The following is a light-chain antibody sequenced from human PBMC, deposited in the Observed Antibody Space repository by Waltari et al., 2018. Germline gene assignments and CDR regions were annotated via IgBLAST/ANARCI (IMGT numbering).Light chain of an antibody. J-gene: IGLJ2*01. V-gene: IGLV2-8*01. CDR1: SSDVGGSNY. CDR2: EVS. Sequence: QSGLTQPPSASGSPGQSVTISCTGTSSDVGGSNYVSWYQQHPGKVPKRMIYEVSKRPAGVPNGFSGSKSGNTASLTISGLQAEDEADYYCISFTNTKTLVFGGGTKLTVL. CDR3: ISFTNTKTLV.